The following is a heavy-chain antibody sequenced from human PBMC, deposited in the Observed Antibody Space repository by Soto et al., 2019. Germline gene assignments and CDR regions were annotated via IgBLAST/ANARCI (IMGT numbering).Heavy chain of an antibody. CDR1: GNTFTSYD. J-gene: IGHJ4*02. V-gene: IGHV1-8*01. CDR2: INPNSGNI. CDR3: ARGRASGSYYLLDY. Sequence: ASVKVSCKASGNTFTSYDINWVRQATGHGLEWMGWINPNSGNIGYAQKFQGRVTMTRDAAIRTAYMEVSRLRSDDTAVYYCARGRASGSYYLLDYWGQGTLVTVSS. D-gene: IGHD3-10*01.